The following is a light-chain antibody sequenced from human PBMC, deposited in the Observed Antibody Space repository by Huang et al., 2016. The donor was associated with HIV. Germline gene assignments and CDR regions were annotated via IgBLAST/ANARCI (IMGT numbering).Light chain of an antibody. Sequence: DIVMTQSPDSLAVSLGERATINCKSSQSVLYSSNNMNDLAWYQQKPGQPPKRRIYWASTRESGVPDRFSGSGSGTDFTLTISSLQAEDVAVYYCQQYYSTPLTFGGGTKVEIK. CDR1: QSVLYSSNNMND. CDR2: WAS. J-gene: IGKJ4*01. V-gene: IGKV4-1*01. CDR3: QQYYSTPLT.